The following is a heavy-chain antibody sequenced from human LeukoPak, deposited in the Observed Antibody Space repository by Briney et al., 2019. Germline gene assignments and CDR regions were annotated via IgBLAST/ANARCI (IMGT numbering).Heavy chain of an antibody. CDR1: GGTFSSYA. CDR3: ARGTIPNYYDSSGYLPFDY. J-gene: IGHJ4*02. V-gene: IGHV1-69*05. D-gene: IGHD3-22*01. CDR2: IIPIFGTA. Sequence: SVKVSCKASGGTFSSYAISWVRQAPGQGLEWMGRIIPIFGTANYAQKFQGRVTVTTDESTSTAYMELSSLRSEDTAVYYCARGTIPNYYDSSGYLPFDYWGQGTLVTVSS.